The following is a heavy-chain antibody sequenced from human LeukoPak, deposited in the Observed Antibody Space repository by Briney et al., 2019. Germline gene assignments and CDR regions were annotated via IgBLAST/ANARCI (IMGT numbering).Heavy chain of an antibody. CDR3: ARGRGIQLWADDAFDI. CDR2: IYYSGST. J-gene: IGHJ3*02. D-gene: IGHD5-18*01. V-gene: IGHV4-39*07. Sequence: PSETLSLTCTVSGGSISSSSYYWGWIRQPPGKGLEWIGSIYYSGSTYYNPSLKSRVTISVDTSKNQFSLKLSSVTAADTAVYYCARGRGIQLWADDAFDIWGQGTMVTVSS. CDR1: GGSISSSSYY.